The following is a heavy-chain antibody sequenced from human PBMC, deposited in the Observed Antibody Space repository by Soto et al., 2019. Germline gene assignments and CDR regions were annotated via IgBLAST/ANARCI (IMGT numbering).Heavy chain of an antibody. D-gene: IGHD3-10*01. V-gene: IGHV3-30*18. CDR2: ISYDGSNK. CDR3: AKDPSPSLWFGKSLES. CDR1: GFSFNTFG. Sequence: QVQLVESGGGVVQPGRSLRLTCAASGFSFNTFGLHWVRQAPGKGLEWVAVISYDGSNKYYADSVKGRFTISRDNSKNTLDLQMNSLRAEDTAVYYCAKDPSPSLWFGKSLESWGQGTLVTVSS. J-gene: IGHJ4*02.